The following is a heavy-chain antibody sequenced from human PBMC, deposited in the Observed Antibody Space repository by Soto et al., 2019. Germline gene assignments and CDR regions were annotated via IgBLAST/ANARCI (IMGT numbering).Heavy chain of an antibody. Sequence: LSLTFAVYGGSFSGYYWSWIRQPPGKGLEWIGEINHSGSTNYNPSLKSRVTISVDTSKNQFSLKLSSVTAADTAVYYCARDRRRRDYNYYYYYYGMDVWGQVTTVTVSS. CDR3: ARDRRRRDYNYYYYYYGMDV. D-gene: IGHD4-17*01. V-gene: IGHV4-34*01. J-gene: IGHJ6*02. CDR2: INHSGST. CDR1: GGSFSGYY.